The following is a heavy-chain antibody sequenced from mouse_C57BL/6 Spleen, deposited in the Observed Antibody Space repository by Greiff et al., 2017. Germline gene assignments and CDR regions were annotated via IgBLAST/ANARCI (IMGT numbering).Heavy chain of an antibody. D-gene: IGHD1-1*01. CDR1: GFNIKDYY. J-gene: IGHJ2*01. Sequence: EVKLMESGAELVKPGASVKLSCTASGFNIKDYYMHWVKQRTEQGLEWIGRIDPEDGETKYAPKFQGKATITADTSSNTAYLQLSSLTSEDTAVYYCARAHGSSYYFDYWGQGTTLTVSS. CDR3: ARAHGSSYYFDY. CDR2: IDPEDGET. V-gene: IGHV14-2*01.